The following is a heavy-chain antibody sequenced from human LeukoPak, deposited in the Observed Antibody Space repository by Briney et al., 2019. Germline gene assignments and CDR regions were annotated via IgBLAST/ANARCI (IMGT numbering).Heavy chain of an antibody. D-gene: IGHD3-22*01. CDR3: ARWYYYDSSGYYPRYSADAFDI. CDR1: GFTFSSYS. Sequence: GGSLRLSCAASGFTFSSYSMNWVRQAPGKGLEWVSSISSSSSYIYYADSVKGRFTISRDNAKNSLYLQMNSLRAEGTAVYYCARWYYYDSSGYYPRYSADAFDIWGQGTMVTVSS. V-gene: IGHV3-21*01. J-gene: IGHJ3*02. CDR2: ISSSSSYI.